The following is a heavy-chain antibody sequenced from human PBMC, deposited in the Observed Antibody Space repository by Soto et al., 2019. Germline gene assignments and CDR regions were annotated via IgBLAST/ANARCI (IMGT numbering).Heavy chain of an antibody. CDR1: GYTFTRYG. J-gene: IGHJ4*02. Sequence: QVQLVQSGAEVQKPGASVKVSCRTSGYTFTRYGIIWVRQAPAQGLEWMGWISANNGNTFYTQKFQGRITITIDASTSTAYMDLSNLSSADPALSYCERKPTGFPADYLGQGTLVTVSS. V-gene: IGHV1-18*01. D-gene: IGHD1-1*01. CDR3: ERKPTGFPADY. CDR2: ISANNGNT.